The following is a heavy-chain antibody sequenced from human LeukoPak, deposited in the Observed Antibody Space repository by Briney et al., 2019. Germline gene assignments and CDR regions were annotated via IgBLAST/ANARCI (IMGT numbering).Heavy chain of an antibody. CDR3: ARASVGATRDYFDY. Sequence: ASVTVPCKASGYTFTSYGISWVRQAPGQGLEWMGWISAYNGNTNYAQKLQGRVTMTTDTSTSTAYMELRSLRSDDTAVYYCARASVGATRDYFDYWGQGTLVTVSS. D-gene: IGHD1-26*01. CDR1: GYTFTSYG. CDR2: ISAYNGNT. J-gene: IGHJ4*02. V-gene: IGHV1-18*01.